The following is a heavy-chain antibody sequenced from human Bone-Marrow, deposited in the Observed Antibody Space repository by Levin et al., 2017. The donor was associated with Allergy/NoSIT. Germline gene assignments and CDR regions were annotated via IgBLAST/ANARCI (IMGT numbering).Heavy chain of an antibody. CDR1: FSLFPPSF. J-gene: IGHJ5*01. CDR3: ARVQGDS. CDR2: IYPGDSDT. V-gene: IGHV5-51*01. Sequence: GESLTLSFPFFFSLFPPSFLFFFLPLPFKGLAWLGIIYPGDSDTRYSPSFEGQIAISVDNSINTLYLRWKSLKASDSAMYYCARVQGDSWGQGTQVTVSS.